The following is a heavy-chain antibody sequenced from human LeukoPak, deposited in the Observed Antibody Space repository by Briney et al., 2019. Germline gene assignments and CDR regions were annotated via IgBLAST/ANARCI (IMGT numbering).Heavy chain of an antibody. CDR2: ISSSSTYI. CDR3: ARDRIAAGTSDY. J-gene: IGHJ4*02. V-gene: IGHV3-21*01. D-gene: IGHD6-13*01. CDR1: GFTSSRYS. Sequence: GSLRLSCAASGFTSSRYSVNWVRQAPGKGLEWVSSISSSSTYIYYADSVKGRFTISRDNAKNSLYLQMNSLRAEDTAVYYCARDRIAAGTSDYWGQGTLVTVSS.